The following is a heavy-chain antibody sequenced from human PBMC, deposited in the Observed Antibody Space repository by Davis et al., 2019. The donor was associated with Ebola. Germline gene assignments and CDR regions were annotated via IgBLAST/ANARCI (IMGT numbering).Heavy chain of an antibody. V-gene: IGHV3-11*01. J-gene: IGHJ4*02. CDR3: GRDVTGIDNYRYFDY. CDR2: IYEKGAK. Sequence: PGGSLRLSCAASGFSISDYYMSWIRQAPGRGLEWVSFIYEKGAKFHSDSVRGRFTISRDNAKNTLYRQMNSLGAEDTAVDYCGRDVTGIDNYRYFDYWGQGTLVTVSS. D-gene: IGHD4-11*01. CDR1: GFSISDYY.